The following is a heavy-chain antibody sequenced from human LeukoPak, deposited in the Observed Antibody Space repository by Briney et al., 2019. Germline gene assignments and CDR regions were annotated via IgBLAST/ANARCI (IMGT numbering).Heavy chain of an antibody. CDR3: ARDTRFSRPRYYYMDV. CDR2: IYHSGST. V-gene: IGHV4-4*02. D-gene: IGHD6-6*01. J-gene: IGHJ6*03. CDR1: GGSISSSNW. Sequence: SETLSLTCAVSGGSISSSNWWSWVRQPPGKGLEWIGEIYHSGSTNYNPSLKSRATLSVDTPTNQFSLKLSSVTAADTAVYYCARDTRFSRPRYYYMDVWGKGTTDTVFS.